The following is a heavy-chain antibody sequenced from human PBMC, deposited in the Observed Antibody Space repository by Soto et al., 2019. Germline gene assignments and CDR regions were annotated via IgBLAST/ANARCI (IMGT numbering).Heavy chain of an antibody. CDR2: ISGSGGST. J-gene: IGHJ6*02. Sequence: GVSLTLYRSSCGFHFSSYARMWSRQAPGKGLEWVSAISGSGGSTYYADSVKGRFTISRDNSKNTLYLQMNSLRAEDTAVYYCATRKDYYDSSGYGLVYYGMDVWGQGT. CDR3: ATRKDYYDSSGYGLVYYGMDV. D-gene: IGHD3-22*01. CDR1: GFHFSSYA. V-gene: IGHV3-23*01.